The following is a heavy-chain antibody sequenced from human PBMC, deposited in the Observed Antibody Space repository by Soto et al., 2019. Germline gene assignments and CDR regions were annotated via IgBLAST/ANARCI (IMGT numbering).Heavy chain of an antibody. V-gene: IGHV4-59*01. D-gene: IGHD4-17*01. CDR1: GVSISSYY. J-gene: IGHJ6*02. Sequence: SETLSLTCTVSGVSISSYYWSWIRQPPGKGLEWIGYIYYSGSTNYNPSLKSRVTISVDTSKNQFSLKLSSVTAADTAVYYCARVPLTTVTNDGYYYYGMDVWGQGTTVTVSS. CDR3: ARVPLTTVTNDGYYYYGMDV. CDR2: IYYSGST.